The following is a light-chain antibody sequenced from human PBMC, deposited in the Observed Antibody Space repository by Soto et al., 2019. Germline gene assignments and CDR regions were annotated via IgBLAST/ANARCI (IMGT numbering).Light chain of an antibody. J-gene: IGLJ3*02. CDR3: QAWTSTTDVV. Sequence: SYELTQPPSVSVSPGQTATFTCSGDKLGDRYANWYQQKPGLSPVLVIYQDNKRPSGIPERFSGSNSGNTATLTVSGTQALDEADYYCQAWTSTTDVVFGGGTKVTVL. V-gene: IGLV3-1*01. CDR2: QDN. CDR1: KLGDRY.